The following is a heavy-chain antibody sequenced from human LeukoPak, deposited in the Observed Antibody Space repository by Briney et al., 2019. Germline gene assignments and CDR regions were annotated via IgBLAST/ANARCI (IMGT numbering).Heavy chain of an antibody. Sequence: SETLSLTCTVSGGSISSSSYYWGWIRQPPGKGLEWIGTIFYTGSTYYNPSLKSRVTISVDTSKNQFSLKLTSVTAADTAVYYCARASRGHDYWGQGTLVTVSS. V-gene: IGHV4-39*07. CDR3: ARASRGHDY. CDR1: GGSISSSSYY. D-gene: IGHD3-10*01. CDR2: IFYTGST. J-gene: IGHJ4*02.